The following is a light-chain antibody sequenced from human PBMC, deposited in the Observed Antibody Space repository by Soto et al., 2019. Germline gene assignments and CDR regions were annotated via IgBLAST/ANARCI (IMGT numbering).Light chain of an antibody. CDR2: DDN. V-gene: IGLV1-51*01. J-gene: IGLJ1*01. CDR3: GSWDSSLSAYV. Sequence: QSVLTQPPSVSAAPGQKVTISCSGGSSNIGGNSVSWYQQLPGTAPKLLIYDDNKRPSGIPDRFSGSKSGTSATLGITGFHTGDEADYYCGSWDSSLSAYVFGTGTKVTVL. CDR1: SSNIGGNS.